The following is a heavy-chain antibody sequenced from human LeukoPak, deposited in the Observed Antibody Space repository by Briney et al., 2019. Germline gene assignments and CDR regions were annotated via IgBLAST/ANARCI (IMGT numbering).Heavy chain of an antibody. D-gene: IGHD3-22*01. CDR2: IYHSGST. J-gene: IGHJ3*02. Sequence: SETLSLTCAVSGYSISSGYYWGWIRQPPGKGLEWIGSIYHSGSTYYNPSLKSRVTISVDTSKNQFSLELSSVTAADTAVYYCASLYYYDSSGRDAFDIWGQGTMVTVSS. CDR1: GYSISSGYY. CDR3: ASLYYYDSSGRDAFDI. V-gene: IGHV4-38-2*01.